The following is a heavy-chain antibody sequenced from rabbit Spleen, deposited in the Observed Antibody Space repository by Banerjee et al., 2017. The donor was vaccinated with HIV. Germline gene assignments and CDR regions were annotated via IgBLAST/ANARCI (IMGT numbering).Heavy chain of an antibody. J-gene: IGHJ4*01. CDR3: AREDAISNWPSFNL. V-gene: IGHV1S45*01. CDR2: IYGDGRGRA. CDR1: GFSFSSSYW. Sequence: QEQLVESGGDMVKPGASLTLTCTASGFSFSSSYWICWVRQAPGKGLEWVACIYGDGRGRARYANWAKGRFPISQPSSTTVTLQMTSLTAADTATYFCAREDAISNWPSFNLWGPGHPRHRL. D-gene: IGHD4-2*01.